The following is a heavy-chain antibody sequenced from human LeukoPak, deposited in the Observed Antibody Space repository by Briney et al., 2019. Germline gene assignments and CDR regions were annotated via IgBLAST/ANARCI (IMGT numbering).Heavy chain of an antibody. Sequence: PSETLSLTCTVSGGSISSADNYWSWIRQHPGKGLEWIGYIYYSGSTYYNPSLKSRVTISVDTSKNQFSLKLSSVTAADTAVYYCARSIYYYDSSGYPDWGQGTLVTVSS. CDR2: IYYSGST. CDR3: ARSIYYYDSSGYPD. D-gene: IGHD3-22*01. J-gene: IGHJ4*02. V-gene: IGHV4-31*03. CDR1: GGSISSADNY.